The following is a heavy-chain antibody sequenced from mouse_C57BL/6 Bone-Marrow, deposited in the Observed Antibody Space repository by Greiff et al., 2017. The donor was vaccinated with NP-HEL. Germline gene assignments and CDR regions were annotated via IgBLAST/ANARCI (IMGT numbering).Heavy chain of an antibody. V-gene: IGHV5-6*01. CDR2: ISSGGSYT. CDR3: ARDPRYFDY. Sequence: DVQLVESGGDLVKPGGSLKLSCAASGFTFSSYGMSWVRQTPDKRLEWVATISSGGSYTYYPDSVKGRFTISRDNAKNTLYLQMSSLKSEDTAMYDCARDPRYFDYWGQGTTLTVSS. J-gene: IGHJ2*01. CDR1: GFTFSSYG.